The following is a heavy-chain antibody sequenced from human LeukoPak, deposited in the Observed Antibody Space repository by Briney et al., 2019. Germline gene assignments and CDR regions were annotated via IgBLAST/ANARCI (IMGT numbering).Heavy chain of an antibody. V-gene: IGHV4-59*01. CDR3: ARVEGGSGWYYFDY. CDR2: IYYSGST. J-gene: IGHJ4*02. Sequence: PSETLSLTCTVSGDSISSYSWSWIRQPPGKGLEWIGYIYYSGSTNYNPSLKSRVTISVDTSKNHFSLKLSSVTAADTAVYYCARVEGGSGWYYFDYWGQGTQVTVSS. CDR1: GDSISSYS. D-gene: IGHD6-19*01.